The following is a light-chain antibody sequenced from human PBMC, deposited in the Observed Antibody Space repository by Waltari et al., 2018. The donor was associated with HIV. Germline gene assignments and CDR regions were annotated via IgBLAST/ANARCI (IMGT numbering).Light chain of an antibody. V-gene: IGLV2-23*02. CDR1: SSDVGRYNL. CDR2: EVS. J-gene: IGLJ1*01. Sequence: QSALTQPASVSGSPGQSITISCTGTSSDVGRYNLVSWYQQHPGKAPKLMIYEVSKRPSGVSNRFSGSKSGNTASLTISGIQAEDEADYYCCSYVGWSTILYVFGTGTKVTVL. CDR3: CSYVGWSTILYV.